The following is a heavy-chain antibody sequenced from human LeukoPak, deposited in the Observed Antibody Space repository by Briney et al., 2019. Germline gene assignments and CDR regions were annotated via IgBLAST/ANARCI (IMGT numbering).Heavy chain of an antibody. CDR2: IWSDGSDK. D-gene: IGHD4-11*01. Sequence: GGSLRLSCAASGFTFSHYGMHWVRQTPGAGLEWVAVIWSDGSDKYYAKSVRGRFTISRDNSKNSLFLQMNSLRAEDTAVYYCAKDAQRGFDYSNSLQNWGQGILVTVSS. V-gene: IGHV3-33*06. J-gene: IGHJ1*01. CDR1: GFTFSHYG. CDR3: AKDAQRGFDYSNSLQN.